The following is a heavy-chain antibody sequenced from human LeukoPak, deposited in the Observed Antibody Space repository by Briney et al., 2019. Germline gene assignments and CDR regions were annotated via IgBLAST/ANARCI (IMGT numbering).Heavy chain of an antibody. CDR2: ISSISSYI. Sequence: GGSLRLSCAHSGFTFRSYSMNWVRQAPGKGLEWVSSISSISSYIYYADSVKGRFTISRDNAQNSLYLQINSLRAEDTAVYYCAREEGYGDYGYYYYYMDVWGKGTTVTISS. CDR1: GFTFRSYS. V-gene: IGHV3-21*01. CDR3: AREEGYGDYGYYYYYMDV. J-gene: IGHJ6*03. D-gene: IGHD4-17*01.